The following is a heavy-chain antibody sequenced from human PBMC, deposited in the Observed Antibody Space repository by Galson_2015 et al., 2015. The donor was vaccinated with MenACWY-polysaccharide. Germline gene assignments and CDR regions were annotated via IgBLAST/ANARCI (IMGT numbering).Heavy chain of an antibody. CDR1: GFTFSDFT. CDR2: ISMDGRNT. Sequence: SLRLSCAASGFTFSDFTMSWIRQAPGKGLEWVTVISMDGRNTYYADPVKGRFTISRDNSKNTLYLQMNGLTADDTAIYYCVKAHLTSSWNRGPGYWGQGTLVTVSS. CDR3: VKAHLTSSWNRGPGY. J-gene: IGHJ4*02. D-gene: IGHD6-13*01. V-gene: IGHV3-23*01.